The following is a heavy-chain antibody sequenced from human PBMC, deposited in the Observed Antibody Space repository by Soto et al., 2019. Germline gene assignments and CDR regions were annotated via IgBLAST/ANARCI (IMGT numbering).Heavy chain of an antibody. CDR3: AGDLAVAGTVYYYYGMDV. Sequence: SETLSLTCTVSGGSISSYYWSWIRQPPGKGLEWIGYIYYSGSTNYNPSLKSRVTISVDTSKNQFSLKLSSVTAADTAVYYCAGDLAVAGTVYYYYGMDVWGQGTTVTVSS. J-gene: IGHJ6*02. V-gene: IGHV4-59*01. CDR1: GGSISSYY. CDR2: IYYSGST. D-gene: IGHD6-19*01.